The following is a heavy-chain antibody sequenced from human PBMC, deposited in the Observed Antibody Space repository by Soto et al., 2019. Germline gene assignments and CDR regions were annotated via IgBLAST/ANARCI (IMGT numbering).Heavy chain of an antibody. V-gene: IGHV4-59*08. CDR2: IYYSGST. Sequence: SETLSLTCSVSGGSMSTYFWNWIRQPPGKGLEWVGYIYYSGSTNYNPSLKSRVTISVDTSKNQFSLKLNSMTAAVTVVYYCARHNYGSGSTYFDYWGQGTLVTVSS. J-gene: IGHJ4*02. D-gene: IGHD3-10*01. CDR1: GGSMSTYF. CDR3: ARHNYGSGSTYFDY.